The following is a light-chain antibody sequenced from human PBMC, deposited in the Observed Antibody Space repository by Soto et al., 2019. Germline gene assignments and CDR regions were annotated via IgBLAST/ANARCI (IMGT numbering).Light chain of an antibody. V-gene: IGKV3-20*01. CDR1: QSFRSSY. Sequence: EIVLTQSPGTLSLSPGERATLSCRASQSFRSSYLAWYQQKPGQAPRLLIYGASSRATGIPDRFSGSGSGTDFTLTISRLEPEDFAVYYCQQYGSSPLTFGGGPKVEIK. CDR3: QQYGSSPLT. CDR2: GAS. J-gene: IGKJ4*01.